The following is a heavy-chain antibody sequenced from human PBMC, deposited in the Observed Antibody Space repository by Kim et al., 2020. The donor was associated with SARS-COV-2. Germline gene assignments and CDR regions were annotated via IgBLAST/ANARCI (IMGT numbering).Heavy chain of an antibody. Sequence: SVKVSCKASGGTFSSYAISWVRQAPGQGLEWMGGIIPIFGTANYAQKFQGRVTITADESTSTAYMELSSLRSEDTAVYYCARDGEWELLHSPNYYYGMDVWGQGTTVTVSS. D-gene: IGHD1-26*01. CDR1: GGTFSSYA. CDR3: ARDGEWELLHSPNYYYGMDV. V-gene: IGHV1-69*13. J-gene: IGHJ6*02. CDR2: IIPIFGTA.